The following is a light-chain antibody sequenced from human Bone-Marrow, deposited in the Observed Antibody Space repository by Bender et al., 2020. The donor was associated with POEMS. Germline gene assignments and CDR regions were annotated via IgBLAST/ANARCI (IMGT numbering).Light chain of an antibody. V-gene: IGLV2-8*01. CDR2: DVN. CDR1: SSDVGGFDY. CDR3: SSYSGSNSVL. Sequence: QSALTQPPSASGSPGQSVTISCTGTSSDVGGFDYVSWYQQHPGKAPKLMIYDVNKRPSGVPDRFSGSKSGNAASLTVSGLQADDEAEYYCSSYSGSNSVLFGGGTKLPVL. J-gene: IGLJ2*01.